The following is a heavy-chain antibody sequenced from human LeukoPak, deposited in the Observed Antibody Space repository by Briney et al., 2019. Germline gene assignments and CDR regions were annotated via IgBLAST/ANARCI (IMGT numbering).Heavy chain of an antibody. Sequence: ASVKVSCKASGYTFTSYAMHWVRQAPGQRLEWMGWINAGNGNTKYSQKFQGRVTITRDTSASTAYMELSSLRSEDTAVYYCASTIVLRYFDWLQLDYWGQGTLVTASS. CDR3: ASTIVLRYFDWLQLDY. D-gene: IGHD3-9*01. J-gene: IGHJ4*02. V-gene: IGHV1-3*01. CDR1: GYTFTSYA. CDR2: INAGNGNT.